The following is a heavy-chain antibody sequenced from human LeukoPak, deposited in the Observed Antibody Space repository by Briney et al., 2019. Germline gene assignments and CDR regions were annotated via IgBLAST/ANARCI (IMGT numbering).Heavy chain of an antibody. CDR1: GFTLSNYG. Sequence: GGSLRLSCAVSGFTLSNYGIHWVRQAPGKGLEWVAFIRYDGSDKYYADSVKGRFTISRDTSKNTLSLQMNSLRPEETAAYYCAKGRDYYFDYWGQGPLVTVPS. V-gene: IGHV3-30*02. CDR2: IRYDGSDK. J-gene: IGHJ4*02. D-gene: IGHD3/OR15-3a*01. CDR3: AKGRDYYFDY.